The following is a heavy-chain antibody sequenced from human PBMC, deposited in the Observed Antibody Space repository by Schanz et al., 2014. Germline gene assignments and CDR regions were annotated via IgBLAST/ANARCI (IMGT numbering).Heavy chain of an antibody. CDR1: GFTFSSHW. D-gene: IGHD3-10*01. V-gene: IGHV3-74*01. Sequence: EVQLVQSGGGLVQPGGSLRLSCAASGFTFSSHWMHWVRQDPGKGLEWVSVISWNSGTIGYADSVKGRFTISRDNSNKTVDLQMNSLRAEDTALYYCVRDELLWFGEVLSLDYWGQGALVTVSS. CDR2: ISWNSGTI. CDR3: VRDELLWFGEVLSLDY. J-gene: IGHJ4*02.